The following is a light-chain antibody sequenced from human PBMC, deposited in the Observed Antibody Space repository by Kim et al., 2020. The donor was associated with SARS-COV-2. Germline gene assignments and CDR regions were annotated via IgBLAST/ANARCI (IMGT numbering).Light chain of an antibody. J-gene: IGKJ1*01. CDR1: QSVSSN. CDR2: GAS. Sequence: EIVMTQSTVTLSVSPGERATLSCRASQSVSSNLVWYQQKPGQAPRLLIYGASPRATGIPARFSGSGSGTEFTLTISSLQSEDFAVYYCQQYNNWPCTFGQGTKVDIK. CDR3: QQYNNWPCT. V-gene: IGKV3-15*01.